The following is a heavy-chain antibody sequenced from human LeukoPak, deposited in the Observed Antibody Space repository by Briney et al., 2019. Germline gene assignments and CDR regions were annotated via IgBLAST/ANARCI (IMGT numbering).Heavy chain of an antibody. V-gene: IGHV4-39*07. CDR3: ARRRSDLNWYDP. Sequence: PGRSLRLSCAASGFTFSSYGMHWVRQAPGKGLECIGGIRYNGDTYFNPSLKSRVTISIDTSKNQISLNLISVTAADTAIYYCARRRSDLNWYDPWGQGTLVTVSS. CDR2: IRYNGDT. CDR1: GFTFSSYG. J-gene: IGHJ5*02. D-gene: IGHD6-19*01.